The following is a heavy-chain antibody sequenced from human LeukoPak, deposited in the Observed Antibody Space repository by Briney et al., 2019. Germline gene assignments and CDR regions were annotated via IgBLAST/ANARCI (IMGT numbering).Heavy chain of an antibody. J-gene: IGHJ5*02. CDR2: INPNSGGT. Sequence: ASVKVSCKASGYTFTGYYMHWVRQAPGQGLEWMGWINPNSGGTNYAQKFQGRVTMTRDTSISTAYMELSRLRSDDTAVYYCARERYGSGSSPNWFDPWGQGTLVTVSS. D-gene: IGHD3-10*01. V-gene: IGHV1-2*02. CDR3: ARERYGSGSSPNWFDP. CDR1: GYTFTGYY.